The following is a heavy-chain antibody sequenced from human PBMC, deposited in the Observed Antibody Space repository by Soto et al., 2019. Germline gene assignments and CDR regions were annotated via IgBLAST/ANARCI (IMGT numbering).Heavy chain of an antibody. V-gene: IGHV3-72*01. D-gene: IGHD3-10*01. CDR3: TREKRYYNNLTSFYFDN. CDR1: GFTFSDYY. Sequence: EVQLVQSGGGLVQPGGSLRLSCAASGFTFSDYYMDWVRRAPGKGLEWGGRIRNKANNYATEYAASLKGRVTFSRDDSENSLYLQMNSLETEDTAVYWCTREKRYYNNLTSFYFDNWGQGTLVTVSS. CDR2: IRNKANNYAT. J-gene: IGHJ4*02.